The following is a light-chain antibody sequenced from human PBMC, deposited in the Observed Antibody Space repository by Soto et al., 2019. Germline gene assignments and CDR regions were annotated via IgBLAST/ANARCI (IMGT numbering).Light chain of an antibody. CDR3: QQYNDWPQT. J-gene: IGKJ1*01. Sequence: IVMTHSPGTLSVSPGERATLSCRASRSVSGSLAWYQQKPGQAPRLLIYGASTRATGIPARFSGSGSGTEFTLTISSLQSEDFAVYYCQQYNDWPQTFGQGTKVDIK. CDR2: GAS. CDR1: RSVSGS. V-gene: IGKV3-15*01.